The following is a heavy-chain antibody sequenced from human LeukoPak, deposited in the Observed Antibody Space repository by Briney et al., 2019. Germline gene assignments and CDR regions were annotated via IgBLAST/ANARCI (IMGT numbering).Heavy chain of an antibody. CDR2: INSDGSST. V-gene: IGHV3-74*01. J-gene: IGHJ3*02. Sequence: GGSLRLSCATSGFTFSSYWMHWVRQAPGKGLVWVSRINSDGSSTSYADSVKGRFTISRDNAKNTLYLQMNSLRAEDTAVYYCAHYDSSAYHAFDIWGQGTMVTVSS. CDR1: GFTFSSYW. CDR3: AHYDSSAYHAFDI. D-gene: IGHD3-22*01.